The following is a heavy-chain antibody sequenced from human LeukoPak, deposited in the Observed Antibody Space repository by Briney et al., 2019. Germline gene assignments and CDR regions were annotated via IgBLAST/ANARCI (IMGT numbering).Heavy chain of an antibody. V-gene: IGHV1-24*01. D-gene: IGHD4-17*01. CDR3: TREGAYGAHGFDY. CDR1: GYTLTELS. CDR2: FDPEDRET. J-gene: IGHJ4*02. Sequence: ASVKVSCKGSGYTLTELSMHGVGQARGKGGEGMRGFDPEDRETIYAHKFQGRLPMTEHTSTDTAYMELSSLRSEDTAVYYCTREGAYGAHGFDYWGQGPLLTVSS.